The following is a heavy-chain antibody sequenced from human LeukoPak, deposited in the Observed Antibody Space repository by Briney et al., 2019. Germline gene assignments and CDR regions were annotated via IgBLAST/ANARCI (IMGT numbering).Heavy chain of an antibody. V-gene: IGHV4-59*12. Sequence: SETLSLTCTVSGGSISSYYWSWIRQPPGKGLEWIGYIYYSGSTNYNPSLKSRVTISVDTSKNQFSLKLSSVTAADTAVYYCARRGYGSVKKYFDYWGQGTLVTVSS. J-gene: IGHJ4*02. CDR2: IYYSGST. CDR3: ARRGYGSVKKYFDY. D-gene: IGHD3-10*01. CDR1: GGSISSYY.